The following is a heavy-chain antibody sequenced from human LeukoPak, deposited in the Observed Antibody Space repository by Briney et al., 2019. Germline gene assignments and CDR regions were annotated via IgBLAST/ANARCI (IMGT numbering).Heavy chain of an antibody. V-gene: IGHV4-39*01. CDR3: ARGAYYDFWSGYGAFDI. Sequence: SETLSLTCTVSGGSISTSSYYWGWIRQPPGKGLEWIGSIYYSGSTYYNPSLKSRVTISVDASKNQFSLKLSSVTAADTAVYYCARGAYYDFWSGYGAFDIWGQGTMVTVSS. D-gene: IGHD3-3*01. CDR1: GGSISTSSYY. J-gene: IGHJ3*02. CDR2: IYYSGST.